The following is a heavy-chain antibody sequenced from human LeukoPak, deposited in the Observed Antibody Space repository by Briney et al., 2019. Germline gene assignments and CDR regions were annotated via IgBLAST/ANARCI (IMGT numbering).Heavy chain of an antibody. Sequence: PSETLSLTCTVSGDPISYYYWTWIRQPAGKGLEWIGRIYTSGSTNYNPSLMSRVTMSVDTSKNQFSLKLRSVTAADTAVYYCARGEYYFDYWGQGTLVTVSS. CDR2: IYTSGST. CDR1: GDPISYYY. CDR3: ARGEYYFDY. V-gene: IGHV4-4*07. J-gene: IGHJ4*02.